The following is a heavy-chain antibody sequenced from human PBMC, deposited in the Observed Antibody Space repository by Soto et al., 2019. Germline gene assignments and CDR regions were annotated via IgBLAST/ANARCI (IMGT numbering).Heavy chain of an antibody. CDR2: TNSDGSSV. J-gene: IGHJ4*02. CDR3: VRAPEQRPFDY. V-gene: IGHV3-74*03. D-gene: IGHD6-25*01. Sequence: EVQLVESGGGLVQPGGSLRLSCAASGFTLSDNWIHWVRRVPGKGLVWASRTNSDGSSVTYADSVKGRFTLSRDNAKYTWFLQMDSLRVEDTAMYYCVRAPEQRPFDYWGQGTLVTVSS. CDR1: GFTLSDNW.